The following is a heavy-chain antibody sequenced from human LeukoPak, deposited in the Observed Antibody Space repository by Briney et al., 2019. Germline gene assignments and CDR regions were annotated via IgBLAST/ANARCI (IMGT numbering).Heavy chain of an antibody. CDR3: TTGGHEYDFWSGYFYFDY. Sequence: GGSLRLSCAASGFTFSNAWMSWVRQAPGKGLEWVGRIKSKTDGGTTDYAAPVKCRFTISRDDSKNTLYLQMNSLKTEDTAVYYCTTGGHEYDFWSGYFYFDYWGQGTLVTVSS. CDR2: IKSKTDGGTT. CDR1: GFTFSNAW. V-gene: IGHV3-15*01. J-gene: IGHJ4*02. D-gene: IGHD3-3*01.